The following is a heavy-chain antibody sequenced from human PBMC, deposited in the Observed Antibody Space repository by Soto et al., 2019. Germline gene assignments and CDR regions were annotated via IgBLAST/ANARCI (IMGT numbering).Heavy chain of an antibody. CDR3: ARGGPSSKWLDP. V-gene: IGHV4-59*01. Sequence: TLSLTCTVSGGSISSYYWSWIRQPPGKGLEWIGYVYNSGSTNYNPSLKSRVTISIDTSKNQYSLKLTSLTATDTAVYYCARGGPSSKWLDPWGQGTLVTVSS. J-gene: IGHJ5*02. CDR2: VYNSGST. CDR1: GGSISSYY.